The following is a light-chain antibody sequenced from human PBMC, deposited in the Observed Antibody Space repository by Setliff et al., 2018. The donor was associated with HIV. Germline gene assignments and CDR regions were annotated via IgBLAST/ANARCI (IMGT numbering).Light chain of an antibody. CDR1: SSNIESNT. Sequence: QSALAQPPSASGTPGQRVTISCSGSSSNIESNTVNWYQQLPGTAPKLLIYSTDQRPSGVPDRFFGSKSGTSASLAISGLQSEDEADYYCAAWDDSLNVWVFGGGTQLTV. CDR3: AAWDDSLNVWV. V-gene: IGLV1-44*01. CDR2: STD. J-gene: IGLJ3*02.